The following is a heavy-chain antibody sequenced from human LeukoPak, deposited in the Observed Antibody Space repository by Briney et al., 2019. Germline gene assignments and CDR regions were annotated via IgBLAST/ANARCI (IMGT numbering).Heavy chain of an antibody. CDR1: GYTFTSYA. CDR2: INTNTGNP. D-gene: IGHD3-9*01. V-gene: IGHV7-4-1*02. Sequence: GASVKVSCKASGYTFTSYAMNWVRQAPGQGLEWMGWINTNTGNPTYAHGFTGRFVFSLHTSVSTAYLQISSLKAEDTAVYYCARDEGYFDWLPRIDYWGQGTLVTVSS. CDR3: ARDEGYFDWLPRIDY. J-gene: IGHJ4*02.